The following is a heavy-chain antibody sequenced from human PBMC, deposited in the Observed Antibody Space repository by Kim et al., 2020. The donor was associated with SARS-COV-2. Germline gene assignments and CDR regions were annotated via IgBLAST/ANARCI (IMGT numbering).Heavy chain of an antibody. CDR3: ARDLNRFSSSSTNP. Sequence: VDSVKGRFTISRDNAKNSLYLQMNSLRAEDTAVYYCARDLNRFSSSSTNPWGQGTLVTVSS. V-gene: IGHV3-7*01. J-gene: IGHJ5*02. D-gene: IGHD6-6*01.